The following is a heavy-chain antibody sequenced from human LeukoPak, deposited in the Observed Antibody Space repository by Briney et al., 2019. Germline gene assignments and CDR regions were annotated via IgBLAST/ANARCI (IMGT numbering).Heavy chain of an antibody. Sequence: SETLSLTCTVSGGSISSYYWSWIRQPPGEGLEWIGYIYYSGSTNYNPSLKSRVTISVDTSKNQFSLKLSSVTAADTAVYYCARADSYGYLVLEYWGQGTLVTVSS. CDR1: GGSISSYY. J-gene: IGHJ4*02. V-gene: IGHV4-59*01. D-gene: IGHD5-18*01. CDR3: ARADSYGYLVLEY. CDR2: IYYSGST.